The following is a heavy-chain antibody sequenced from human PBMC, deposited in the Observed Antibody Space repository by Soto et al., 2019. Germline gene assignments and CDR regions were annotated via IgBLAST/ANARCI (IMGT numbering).Heavy chain of an antibody. CDR3: AKERRYSFDAFDI. CDR2: ISYDGREK. D-gene: IGHD5-12*01. V-gene: IGHV3-30*18. CDR1: RFTFNFFG. J-gene: IGHJ3*02. Sequence: QEQLVESGGGVVQAGRSLRLSCAASRFTFNFFGMHWVRQAPGKGLEWVAVISYDGREKYYADSVKGRFTMSRDNSKNMVYLEMSSLRPEDTSVYYCAKERRYSFDAFDIWGHGTMVTVSS.